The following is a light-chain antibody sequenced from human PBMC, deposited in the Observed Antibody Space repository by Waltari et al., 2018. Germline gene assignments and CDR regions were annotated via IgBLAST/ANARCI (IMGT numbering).Light chain of an antibody. CDR1: SNDVGGYNS. V-gene: IGLV2-14*01. Sequence: QSALTQPASVSGSPGQSVTIFCAGTSNDVGGYNSVSWYQEHPGQAPRVIIYDVSDRPSWVSDRFSGSKSGNTASLTISGLQAEDEADYYCSSQSSNDVVLFGGGTKLTVL. CDR3: SSQSSNDVVL. J-gene: IGLJ2*01. CDR2: DVS.